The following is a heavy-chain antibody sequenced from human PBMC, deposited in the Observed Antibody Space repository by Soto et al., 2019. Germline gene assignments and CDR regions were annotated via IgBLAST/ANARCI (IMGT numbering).Heavy chain of an antibody. CDR1: GYTFTSYG. J-gene: IGHJ3*02. CDR3: AREGVTMVRDSDDDAFDI. Sequence: ASVKVSCKASGYTFTSYGISWVRQAPGQGLEWMGWISAYNGNTNYAQKLQGRVTMTTDTSTSTADMELRSLRSDGTAGYYCAREGVTMVRDSDDDAFDIWGQGTMVTVSS. D-gene: IGHD3-10*01. V-gene: IGHV1-18*01. CDR2: ISAYNGNT.